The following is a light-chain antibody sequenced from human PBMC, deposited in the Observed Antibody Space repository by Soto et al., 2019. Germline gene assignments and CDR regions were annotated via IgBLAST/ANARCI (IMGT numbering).Light chain of an antibody. V-gene: IGLV8-61*01. J-gene: IGLJ2*01. Sequence: QTVVTQEPSFSVSPGGTVTLTCGLRSGSVSTSYYPSWYQQTPGQAPRTLIYSTNTRSSGVPDRFSGSILGNKAALTITGAQADDESDYYCVLYIGSGILFGGGTKLTVL. CDR1: SGSVSTSYY. CDR3: VLYIGSGIL. CDR2: STN.